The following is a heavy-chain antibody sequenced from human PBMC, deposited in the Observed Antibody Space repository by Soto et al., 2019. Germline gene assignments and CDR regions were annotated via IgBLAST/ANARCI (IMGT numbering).Heavy chain of an antibody. Sequence: ERSLRLSSAASGFTFSSYAMSWVRQAPGKGLEWVSAISGSGGSTYYADSVKGRFTISRDNSKNTLYLQMNSLRAEDTVVYYCAKDSCSSTSCQPGYWGQGTLVTVSS. CDR1: GFTFSSYA. CDR3: AKDSCSSTSCQPGY. CDR2: ISGSGGST. J-gene: IGHJ4*02. D-gene: IGHD2-2*01. V-gene: IGHV3-23*01.